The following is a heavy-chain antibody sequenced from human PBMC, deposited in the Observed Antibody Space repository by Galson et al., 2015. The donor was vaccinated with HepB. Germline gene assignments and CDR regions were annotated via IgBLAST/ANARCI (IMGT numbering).Heavy chain of an antibody. V-gene: IGHV5-10-1*01. CDR1: GYSFTSYW. Sequence: QSGAEVKKPGESLRISCKGSGYSFTSYWISWVRQMPGKGLEWMGRIDPSDSYTNYSPSFQGHVTISADKSISTAYLQWSSLKASDTAMYYCARQGSDSSGPYGAFDIWGQGTMVTVSS. J-gene: IGHJ3*02. CDR3: ARQGSDSSGPYGAFDI. D-gene: IGHD3-22*01. CDR2: IDPSDSYT.